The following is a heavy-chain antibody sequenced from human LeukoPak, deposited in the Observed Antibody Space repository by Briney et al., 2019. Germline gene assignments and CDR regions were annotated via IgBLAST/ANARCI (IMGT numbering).Heavy chain of an antibody. V-gene: IGHV3-30*02. J-gene: IGHJ4*02. CDR1: GFTFSSYG. D-gene: IGHD3-10*02. CDR2: IRYDGSNK. Sequence: GGSLRLSCAASGFTFSSYGMHWVRQAPGKGLEWVAFIRYDGSNKYYADSVKGRFTISRDNSKNTLYLQMNSLRAEDTAVYYCARLGVRLSKPVDCWGQGTLVTVSS. CDR3: ARLGVRLSKPVDC.